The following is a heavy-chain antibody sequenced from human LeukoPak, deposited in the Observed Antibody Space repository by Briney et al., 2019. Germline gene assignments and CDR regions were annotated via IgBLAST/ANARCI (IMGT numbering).Heavy chain of an antibody. D-gene: IGHD3-22*01. J-gene: IGHJ4*02. CDR1: GFTFSSYA. CDR2: ISGSGGST. CDR3: ATGIVIYDSSGYYFY. V-gene: IGHV3-23*01. Sequence: GGSLRLSCAASGFTFSSYAMRWVRQAPGKGLESVSAISGSGGSTYYADSVKGRFTISRDNSKNTLYLQMNSLRAEDTAVYYCATGIVIYDSSGYYFYWGQGTLVTVSS.